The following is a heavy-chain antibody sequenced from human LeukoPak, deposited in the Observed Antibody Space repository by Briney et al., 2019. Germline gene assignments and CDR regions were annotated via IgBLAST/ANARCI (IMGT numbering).Heavy chain of an antibody. Sequence: GGSLRLSCAASGFTFSSYSMNWVRQAPGRGLEWVSSISSSSSFIYYADPVKGRFIISRDNAKNSLCLQMNALRAEDTAVYFCARGGYDYVWGTYLYYYYGMDVWGQGTTVTVSS. CDR1: GFTFSSYS. CDR2: ISSSSSFI. D-gene: IGHD3-16*02. J-gene: IGHJ6*02. V-gene: IGHV3-21*01. CDR3: ARGGYDYVWGTYLYYYYGMDV.